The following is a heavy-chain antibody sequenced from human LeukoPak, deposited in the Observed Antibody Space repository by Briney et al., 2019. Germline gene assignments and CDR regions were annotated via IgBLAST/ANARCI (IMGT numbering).Heavy chain of an antibody. D-gene: IGHD1-26*01. CDR2: INPNSGGT. CDR1: GYTFTGYY. V-gene: IGHV1-2*02. CDR3: ARAWESIAGYYFDY. J-gene: IGHJ4*02. Sequence: GESLKISCKGSGYTFTGYYMHWVRQAPGQGLEWMGWINPNSGGTNYAQKFQGRITMTRDISTNTVYMELSSLTSEDTAVYYCARAWESIAGYYFDYWGQGTLVTVSS.